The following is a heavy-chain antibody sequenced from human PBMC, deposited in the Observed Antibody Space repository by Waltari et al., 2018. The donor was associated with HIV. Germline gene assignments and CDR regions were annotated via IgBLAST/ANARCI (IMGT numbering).Heavy chain of an antibody. J-gene: IGHJ4*02. CDR1: GGSISSGSYY. V-gene: IGHV4-61*02. Sequence: QVQLQESGPGLVKPSQTLSLTCTVSGGSISSGSYYWSWIRQPAGKGLEWIGRIYTSGSTNYNPSLKSRVTISVDTSKNQFSLKLSSVTAADTAVYYCARDRGAQPYYFDYWGQGTLVTVSS. CDR2: IYTSGST. D-gene: IGHD3-10*01. CDR3: ARDRGAQPYYFDY.